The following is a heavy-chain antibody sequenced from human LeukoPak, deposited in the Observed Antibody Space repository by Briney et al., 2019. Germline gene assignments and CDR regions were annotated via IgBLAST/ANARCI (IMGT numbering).Heavy chain of an antibody. J-gene: IGHJ4*02. CDR2: IYYSGST. D-gene: IGHD3-10*01. CDR3: AREWTMVRGVIDY. Sequence: PSETLSLTCTVSGGSISSYYWSWIQQPPGKGLEWIGYIYYSGSTNYNPSLKSRVTISVDTSKNQFSLKLSSVTAADTAVYYCAREWTMVRGVIDYWGQGTLVTVSS. CDR1: GGSISSYY. V-gene: IGHV4-59*01.